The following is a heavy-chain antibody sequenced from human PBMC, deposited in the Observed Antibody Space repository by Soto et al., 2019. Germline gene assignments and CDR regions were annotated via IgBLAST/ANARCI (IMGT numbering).Heavy chain of an antibody. J-gene: IGHJ4*02. CDR2: LYYSGNT. V-gene: IGHV4-59*01. CDR3: ARVGGVAARTFDY. Sequence: QVQLQESGPGVVKPSETLSLTCTVSGGSISPFYWSWVRQPPGKGLEWIGYLYYSGNTNYNPSLEGRVTISVDASKNQVSLRLTSVTAADTAVYYCARVGGVAARTFDYWGQGTVVTVSS. CDR1: GGSISPFY. D-gene: IGHD2-15*01.